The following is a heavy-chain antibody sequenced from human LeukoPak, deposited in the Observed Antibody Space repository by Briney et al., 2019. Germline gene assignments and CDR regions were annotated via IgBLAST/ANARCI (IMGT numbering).Heavy chain of an antibody. Sequence: SETLSLTCTVSGGSISSDAEYWGWIRQPPKKGLEWIGTIYHSGSTYLNPSLRSRLTISVDTSKNQFSLNLSSVTAADTAVYYCARLDGAWGFFDYCGQGALVTVSS. J-gene: IGHJ4*02. V-gene: IGHV4-39*01. D-gene: IGHD3-16*01. CDR1: GGSISSDAEY. CDR3: ARLDGAWGFFDY. CDR2: IYHSGST.